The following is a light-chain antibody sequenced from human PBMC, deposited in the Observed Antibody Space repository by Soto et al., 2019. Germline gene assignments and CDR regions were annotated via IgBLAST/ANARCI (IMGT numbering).Light chain of an antibody. CDR1: QSVLYSSNNNNY. CDR3: QQYYSLPLT. Sequence: DIVMTQSPDSLAVSLGVRATINCKSSQSVLYSSNNNNYVAWYQQKPGQPPKLLIYWASTRESGVPDRFSGSGSGTDFTLTISSLQAEDVAVYYCQQYYSLPLTFGPGTKVDIK. J-gene: IGKJ3*01. CDR2: WAS. V-gene: IGKV4-1*01.